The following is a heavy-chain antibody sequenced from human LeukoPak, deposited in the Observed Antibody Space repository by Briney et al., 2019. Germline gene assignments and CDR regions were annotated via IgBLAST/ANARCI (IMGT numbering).Heavy chain of an antibody. D-gene: IGHD2-2*01. V-gene: IGHV3-30-3*01. J-gene: IGHJ6*02. CDR3: AREECSSTSCFVPRENYYYYYGMDV. CDR1: GFTFSSYA. Sequence: GRSLRLSCAASGFTFSSYAMHWVRQAPGKGLECVAVISYDGSNKYYADSVKGRFTISRDNSKNTLYLQMNSLRAEDTAVYYCAREECSSTSCFVPRENYYYYYGMDVWGQGTTVTVSS. CDR2: ISYDGSNK.